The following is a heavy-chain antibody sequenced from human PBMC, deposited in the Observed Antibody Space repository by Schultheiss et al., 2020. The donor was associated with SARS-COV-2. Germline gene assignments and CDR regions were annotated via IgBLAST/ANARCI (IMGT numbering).Heavy chain of an antibody. CDR3: AKGRAAAFDI. Sequence: GGSLRLSCAASGFTVSSNYMSWVRQAPGKGLEWVAVISYDGSNKYYADSVKGRFTISRDNSKNTLYLQMNSLRAEDTAVYYCAKGRAAAFDIWGQGTMVTVSS. CDR2: ISYDGSNK. J-gene: IGHJ3*02. V-gene: IGHV3-30*18. D-gene: IGHD5-24*01. CDR1: GFTVSSNY.